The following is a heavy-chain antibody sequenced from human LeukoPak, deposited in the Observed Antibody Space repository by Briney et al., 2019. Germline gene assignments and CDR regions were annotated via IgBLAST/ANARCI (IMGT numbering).Heavy chain of an antibody. J-gene: IGHJ6*03. CDR2: IQYDGSNE. V-gene: IGHV3-30*02. CDR3: AKDRCSNGVGCYYYYMDV. D-gene: IGHD2-8*01. Sequence: GGSLRLSCAASRFTFSSYGMRWVRQAPGEGLEWVAYIQYDGSNEQYADSVKGRFSISRDSSKNILYLQMNSLRAEDTAVYYCAKDRCSNGVGCYYYYMDVWGKGTSVTISS. CDR1: RFTFSSYG.